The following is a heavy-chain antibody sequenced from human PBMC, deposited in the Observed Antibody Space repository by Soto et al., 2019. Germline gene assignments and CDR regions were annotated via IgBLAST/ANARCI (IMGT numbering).Heavy chain of an antibody. CDR3: ARDLYAVQFREAFKFYRMDV. V-gene: IGHV1-69*06. CDR1: GGTFSSNP. J-gene: IGHJ6*01. CDR2: IIPIFGTP. D-gene: IGHD2-2*01. Sequence: QVKLMQSAAEVRKPGSSVTVSCKASGGTFSSNPISWVRQAPGQGLEWMGGIIPIFGTPHYARKFVDRVIITADRSTLTAFMELTSLTSDDTAVYYCARDLYAVQFREAFKFYRMDVWGHGTTVTVS.